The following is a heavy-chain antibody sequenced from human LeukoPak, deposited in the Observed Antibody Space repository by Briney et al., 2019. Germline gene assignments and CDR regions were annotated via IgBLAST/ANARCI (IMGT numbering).Heavy chain of an antibody. V-gene: IGHV3-53*01. J-gene: IGHJ4*02. CDR1: GFTVSRNY. CDR2: IYSGGST. D-gene: IGHD6-13*01. Sequence: GGFLRLSCAASGFTVSRNYMTWVRQAPGKGLECVSIIYSGGSTYYADSVKGRFTISRDNSKNTLYLQMNSLRAEDTAVYYCAKGDRDPLIAAAGPFDYWGQGTLVTVSS. CDR3: AKGDRDPLIAAAGPFDY.